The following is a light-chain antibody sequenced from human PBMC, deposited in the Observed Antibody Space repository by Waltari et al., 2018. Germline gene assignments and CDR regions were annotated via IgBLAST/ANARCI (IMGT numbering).Light chain of an antibody. J-gene: IGKJ4*01. V-gene: IGKV1-12*01. Sequence: DIQMTQSPSSVSASVGDRVTITCRASQGIKSWLAWYQQKPGKAPKLLIYSASNLQSAVPSRFSGSGSGTDFTLTISSMQPEDFATYYCQQGYSFPLTFGGGTQVEIK. CDR1: QGIKSW. CDR3: QQGYSFPLT. CDR2: SAS.